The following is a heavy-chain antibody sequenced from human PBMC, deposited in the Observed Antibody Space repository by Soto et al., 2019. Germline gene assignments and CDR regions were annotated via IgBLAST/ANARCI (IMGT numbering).Heavy chain of an antibody. J-gene: IGHJ4*02. V-gene: IGHV3-64D*06. CDR2: ISPTGGTT. CDR1: GFTFSTSP. CDR3: GRKEVSGPIDY. Sequence: GGSLRLSCSASGFTFSTSPMHWVRQAPGKGLEYVSAISPTGGTTYYADSLKGRFTTSRDNSKSTLYLHMSSLRTEDTAVYYCGRKEVSGPIDYWGQGTLVTVS.